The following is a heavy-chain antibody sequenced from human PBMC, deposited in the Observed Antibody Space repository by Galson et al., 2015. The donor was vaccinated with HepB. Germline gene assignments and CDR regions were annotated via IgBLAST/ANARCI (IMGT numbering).Heavy chain of an antibody. J-gene: IGHJ4*02. CDR3: VHGYFFDN. V-gene: IGHV3-23*01. D-gene: IGHD5-18*01. Sequence: SLRLSCAASGFTFSSYAMRWVRQAPGKGLEWVSGISDSGDNTYYADSVKGRFTISRDNSKNTLYLQMDSLRAEDTAVCYCVHGYFFDNWGQGTLVTVSS. CDR1: GFTFSSYA. CDR2: ISDSGDNT.